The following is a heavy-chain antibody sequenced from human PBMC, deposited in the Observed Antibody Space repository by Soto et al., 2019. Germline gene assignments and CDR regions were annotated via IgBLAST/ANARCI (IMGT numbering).Heavy chain of an antibody. Sequence: GGSLRLSCAASGFTVGNAGMNWVRQAPGKGLEWVGRAKSKIDGGATDYAAPVKGRFTISRDDSRNTLYLQMNSLKTEDTAVYYCTSVQKAEYRGNYYGVFDIWGQGTMVTVSS. D-gene: IGHD1-26*01. CDR3: TSVQKAEYRGNYYGVFDI. CDR2: AKSKIDGGAT. V-gene: IGHV3-15*07. CDR1: GFTVGNAG. J-gene: IGHJ3*02.